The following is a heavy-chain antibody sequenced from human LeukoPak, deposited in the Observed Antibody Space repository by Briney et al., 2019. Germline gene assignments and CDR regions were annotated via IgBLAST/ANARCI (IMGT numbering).Heavy chain of an antibody. D-gene: IGHD1-14*01. J-gene: IGHJ4*02. V-gene: IGHV4-61*02. CDR1: GDSMSTGTYY. CDR2: IFKAGTT. CDR3: AREGSFYGTRDF. Sequence: SQTLSLTCTVSGDSMSTGTYYWSWIRQPAGKGLEWIGRIFKAGTTYHNPSLTSRATISIDTSKNQFFLNVTSVTAADTAVYYCAREGSFYGTRDFWGQGTLVSVSP.